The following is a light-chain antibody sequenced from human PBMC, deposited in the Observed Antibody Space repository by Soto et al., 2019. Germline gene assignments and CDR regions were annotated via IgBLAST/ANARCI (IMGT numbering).Light chain of an antibody. CDR1: SSEVGTYNL. CDR2: DVS. Sequence: QSALTQSASVSGSPGQSITISCTSSEVGTYNLVSWYQHHPGKAPKLMIYDVSKRPSGVSNRFSGSKSGNTASLTISGLQAEDEADYYCCSYAGSSTVVFGGGTKLTVL. J-gene: IGLJ2*01. V-gene: IGLV2-23*02. CDR3: CSYAGSSTVV.